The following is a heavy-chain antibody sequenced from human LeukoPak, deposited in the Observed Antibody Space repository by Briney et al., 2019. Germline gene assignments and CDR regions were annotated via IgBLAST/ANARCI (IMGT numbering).Heavy chain of an antibody. V-gene: IGHV4-59*01. D-gene: IGHD3-16*02. CDR3: ARAPDREWPDYVWGSHRGYDGAFDI. J-gene: IGHJ3*02. Sequence: PSETLSLTCTVSGGSISSYYWSWIRQPPGKGLEWIGYIYYSGNTNYNPSLKSRVTISVDTSKNQFSLKLSSVTAADTAVYYCARAPDREWPDYVWGSHRGYDGAFDIWGQGTMVTVSS. CDR1: GGSISSYY. CDR2: IYYSGNT.